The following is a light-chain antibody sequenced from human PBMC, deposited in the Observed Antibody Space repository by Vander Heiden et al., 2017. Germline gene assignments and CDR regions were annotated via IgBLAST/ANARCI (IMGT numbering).Light chain of an antibody. CDR1: ALPKQY. CDR3: QSADSSGHVV. V-gene: IGLV3-25*03. Sequence: SYELTQPPSVSVSPGQTARITCSGDALPKQYAYWYQQKPGQAPVLVIYKDRERPSGIPERFSGSSSGTTVTLTISGVQAEDEADYYCQSADSSGHVVFGGGTKLTVL. J-gene: IGLJ2*01. CDR2: KDR.